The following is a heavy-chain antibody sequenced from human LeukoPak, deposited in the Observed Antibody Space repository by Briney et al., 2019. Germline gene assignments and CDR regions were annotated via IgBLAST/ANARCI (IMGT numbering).Heavy chain of an antibody. CDR3: ARGRNTMVQGAIGGETRYYYSYYMDV. J-gene: IGHJ6*03. D-gene: IGHD3-10*01. CDR1: GGSISTSSYY. CDR2: IYYSGST. Sequence: SETLSLTCTVSGGSISTSSYYWGWIRQPPGKGLECIGNIYYSGSTNYNPSLKSRVTISVDTSKNQFSLKLSSVTAADTAVYYCARGRNTMVQGAIGGETRYYYSYYMDVWGKGTTVTVSS. V-gene: IGHV4-39*07.